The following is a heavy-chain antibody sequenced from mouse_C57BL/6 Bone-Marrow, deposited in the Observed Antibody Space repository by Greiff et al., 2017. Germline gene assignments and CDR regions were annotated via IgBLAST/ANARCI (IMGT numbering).Heavy chain of an antibody. CDR2: IWSGGST. Sequence: VQLKESGPGLVQPSQSLSITCTVSGFSLTSYGVHWVRQSPGKGLEWLGVIWSGGSTDYNAAFISRLSISKDNSKSQVFFKMNSLQADDTAIYYCAREKIYYDYDGFAYWGQGTLVTVSA. V-gene: IGHV2-2*01. J-gene: IGHJ3*01. CDR1: GFSLTSYG. D-gene: IGHD2-4*01. CDR3: AREKIYYDYDGFAY.